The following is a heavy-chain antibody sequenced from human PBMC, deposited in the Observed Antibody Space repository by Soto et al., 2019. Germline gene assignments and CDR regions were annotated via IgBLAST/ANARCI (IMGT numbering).Heavy chain of an antibody. CDR2: ISGNGGST. J-gene: IGHJ4*02. D-gene: IGHD1-26*01. CDR3: ARGGNEGLVGATPY. CDR1: GFTFSSYA. Sequence: VQLVESGGGLVQPGGSLGISCAASGFTFSSYAMHWVHQAPGKGLEYVSLISGNGGSTYYANSVKGRFTISRDNSKNTLYLQMGSLRPEDMAVYYCARGGNEGLVGATPYWGQGTLVTVSS. V-gene: IGHV3-64*01.